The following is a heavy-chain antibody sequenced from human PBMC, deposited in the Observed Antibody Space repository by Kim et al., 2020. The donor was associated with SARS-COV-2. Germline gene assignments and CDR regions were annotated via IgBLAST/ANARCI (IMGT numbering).Heavy chain of an antibody. Sequence: TYPAASVQCRLTISRDRSKGTLMLRMNSLGAEDTAVYYCARWSGAGSFDYWGQGTLVTVSS. CDR3: ARWSGAGSFDY. J-gene: IGHJ4*02. V-gene: IGHV3-23*01. D-gene: IGHD6-19*01. CDR2: T.